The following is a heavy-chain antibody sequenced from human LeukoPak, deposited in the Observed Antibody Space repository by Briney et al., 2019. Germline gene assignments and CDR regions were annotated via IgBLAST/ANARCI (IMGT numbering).Heavy chain of an antibody. CDR3: AKSGGYYVSSEYYFDY. V-gene: IGHV4-30-2*01. J-gene: IGHJ4*02. CDR2: IYHSGST. D-gene: IGHD3-22*01. Sequence: SETLSLTCTVSGGSISSGGYYWSWIRQPPGKGLEWIGYIYHSGSTYYNPSLKSRVTISVDRSKNQFSLKLSSVTPADTAVYYCAKSGGYYVSSEYYFDYWGQGTLVTVSS. CDR1: GGSISSGGYY.